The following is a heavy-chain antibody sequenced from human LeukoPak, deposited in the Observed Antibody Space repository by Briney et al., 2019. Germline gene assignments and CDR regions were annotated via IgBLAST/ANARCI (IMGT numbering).Heavy chain of an antibody. J-gene: IGHJ4*02. V-gene: IGHV3-7*01. CDR3: ARDLDFDFWSGYLYY. Sequence: PGVSLRLSCAASGFTFSSYWMSWVRQAPGKGLEWVANIKQDGSEKYYVDSVKGRFTISRDNAKNSLYLQMNSLRAEDTAVYYCARDLDFDFWSGYLYYWVQGTLVTVSS. CDR2: IKQDGSEK. D-gene: IGHD3-3*01. CDR1: GFTFSSYW.